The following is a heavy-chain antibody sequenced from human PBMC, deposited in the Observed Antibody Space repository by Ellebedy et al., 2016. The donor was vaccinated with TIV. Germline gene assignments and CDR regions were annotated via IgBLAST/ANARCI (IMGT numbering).Heavy chain of an antibody. CDR2: INQRENT. V-gene: IGHV4-34*01. CDR1: SGSFTGYY. CDR3: ARASSLAPRPGRRSFILDD. Sequence: SETLSLTCAVYSGSFTGYYWTWIRQPPGKGLEWIAEINQRENTNYNPSLKSRVTISVDRSKNQFSLNLRSVTAADTAVYYCARASSLAPRPGRRSFILDDWGQGTTVTVS. D-gene: IGHD6-6*01. J-gene: IGHJ6*02.